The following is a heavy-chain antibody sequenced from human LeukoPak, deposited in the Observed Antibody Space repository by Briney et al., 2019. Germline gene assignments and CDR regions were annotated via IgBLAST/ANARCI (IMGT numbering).Heavy chain of an antibody. V-gene: IGHV3-23*01. Sequence: PGGSLRLSCAASGFTLRSYAMSWVRQAPGKGLEWVSGISGSGGSTYDADSVKGRFSISRDSSKNTLYLQMNSLRADDTAVYYCAKPRQQLGAYDAFDIWGQGTMVTVSS. D-gene: IGHD6-13*01. CDR1: GFTLRSYA. CDR2: ISGSGGST. J-gene: IGHJ3*02. CDR3: AKPRQQLGAYDAFDI.